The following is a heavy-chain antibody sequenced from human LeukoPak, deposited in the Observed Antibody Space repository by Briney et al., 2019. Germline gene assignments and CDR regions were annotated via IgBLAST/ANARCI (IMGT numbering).Heavy chain of an antibody. Sequence: GGSLRLSCAASGFTFSNTYMSWVRQAPGKGLEWFSLIYSGGGTYSADSVKGRFTISRDNAKNSLYLQMNSLRAEDTAVYYCARGVREFDYWGQGTLVTVSS. CDR2: IYSGGGT. V-gene: IGHV3-53*01. CDR1: GFTFSNTY. D-gene: IGHD1-26*01. J-gene: IGHJ4*02. CDR3: ARGVREFDY.